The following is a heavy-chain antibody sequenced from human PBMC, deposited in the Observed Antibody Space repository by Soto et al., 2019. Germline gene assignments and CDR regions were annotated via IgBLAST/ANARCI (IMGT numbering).Heavy chain of an antibody. V-gene: IGHV3-66*04. CDR1: GFTVSSSY. J-gene: IGHJ2*01. CDR3: ARHVGSYWYFDL. CDR2: IYIDGRT. D-gene: IGHD1-26*01. Sequence: EVQLVESGGGLAQPGGSLRLSCGASGFTVSSSYMGWVRQAPGKGLEWVSSIYIDGRTYYADSVRGRSTISTDNSKDTLYLQMNSLRVDDTAMYYCARHVGSYWYFDLWGRGTLVTVSS.